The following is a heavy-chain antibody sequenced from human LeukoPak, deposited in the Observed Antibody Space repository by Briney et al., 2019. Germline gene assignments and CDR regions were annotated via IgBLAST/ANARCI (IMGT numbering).Heavy chain of an antibody. D-gene: IGHD3-16*01. CDR1: SASLSNDH. Sequence: SQTLSLTCAVSSASLSNDHWNWIRQLPGRGVEWIGNVYYNGATKYNPSLQSRITISLDTSNNQYSLTLTSVTAADTALYFCTRRYYGAFDYWGQGRLVTVSS. CDR2: VYYNGAT. CDR3: TRRYYGAFDY. J-gene: IGHJ4*02. V-gene: IGHV4-59*01.